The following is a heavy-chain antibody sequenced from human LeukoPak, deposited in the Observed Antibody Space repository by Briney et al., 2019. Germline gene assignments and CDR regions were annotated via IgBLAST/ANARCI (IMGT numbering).Heavy chain of an antibody. D-gene: IGHD6-6*01. V-gene: IGHV3-30*03. CDR2: ISYDGSNK. CDR1: GFTFSSYS. Sequence: GGSLRLSCAASGFTFSSYSMNWVRQAPGKGLEWVAVISYDGSNKYYADSVKGRFTISRDNSKNTLYLQMNSLRAEDTAVYYCARDLAARNVVGAFDIWGQGTMVTVSS. J-gene: IGHJ3*02. CDR3: ARDLAARNVVGAFDI.